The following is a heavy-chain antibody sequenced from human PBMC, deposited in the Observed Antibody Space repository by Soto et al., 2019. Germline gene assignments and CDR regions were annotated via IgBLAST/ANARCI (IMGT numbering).Heavy chain of an antibody. J-gene: IGHJ4*02. CDR2: IYYSGST. D-gene: IGHD4-17*01. CDR3: ARRGYGAHYFDF. V-gene: IGHV4-39*01. Sequence: QLQLQESGPGLVKPSETLSLTCTVSGGSISSSSYYWGWIRQPPGKGLEWIGTIYYSGSTYYNPSLKSRVTISVDTSKNQFSLKLSSVTAADTAVYYCARRGYGAHYFDFWGQGTLVTVSS. CDR1: GGSISSSSYY.